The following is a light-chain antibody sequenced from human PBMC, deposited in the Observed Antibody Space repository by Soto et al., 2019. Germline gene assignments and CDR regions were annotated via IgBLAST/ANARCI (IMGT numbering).Light chain of an antibody. V-gene: IGLV2-14*03. CDR2: DVS. J-gene: IGLJ1*01. Sequence: QPGSVSGSPGQSITISCTGTSSDVGGYNYVSWYQHHPGKAPKLMIYDVSNRPSGVSNRFSGSKSGNTASLIISGLQAEDEADYYCSSYTSSSTLSTYVFGTGTKLTVL. CDR3: SSYTSSSTLSTYV. CDR1: SSDVGGYNY.